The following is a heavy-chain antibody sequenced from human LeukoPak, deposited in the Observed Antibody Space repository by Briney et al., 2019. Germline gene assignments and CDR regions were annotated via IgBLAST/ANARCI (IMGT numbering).Heavy chain of an antibody. CDR1: GFSVSNNY. D-gene: IGHD5-18*01. Sequence: GGSLRLSCAASGFSVSNNYMTWVRQAPGKGLEWVSLIYRDGTMYSADSVKGRFTISRDNSKNTVFLQMNSLRAEDTAVYYCAKDREAAMVNPDGMDVWGQGTTVTVSS. J-gene: IGHJ6*02. V-gene: IGHV3-53*05. CDR3: AKDREAAMVNPDGMDV. CDR2: IYRDGTM.